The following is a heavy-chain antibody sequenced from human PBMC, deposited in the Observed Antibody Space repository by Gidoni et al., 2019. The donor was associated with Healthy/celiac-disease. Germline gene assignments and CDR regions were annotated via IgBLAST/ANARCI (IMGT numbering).Heavy chain of an antibody. V-gene: IGHV3-30*18. J-gene: IGHJ4*02. CDR3: AKDDYYFDY. CDR1: GFTFSSYG. Sequence: QVQLVESGGGVVQPGRSLRLSCAASGFTFSSYGMHWVRQAPGKGLECVAVISYDGSNKYYADSVKGRFTISRDNSKNTLYLQMNSLRAEDTAVYYCAKDDYYFDYWGQGTLVTVSS. CDR2: ISYDGSNK. D-gene: IGHD2-21*02.